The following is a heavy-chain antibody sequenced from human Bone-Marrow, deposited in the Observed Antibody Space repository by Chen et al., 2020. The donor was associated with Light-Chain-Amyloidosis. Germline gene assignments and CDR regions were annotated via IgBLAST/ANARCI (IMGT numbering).Heavy chain of an antibody. J-gene: IGHJ4*02. Sequence: EVQMLESGGDLVQPGGSLRLSCEASGFTFRSYPMSWVRQASGKGLEWVSSIISTGSAAYYADTVKGRFTISRDNSKNTVHLQMDNLRAEDTAMYYCAKVLSAFDGSYNFDHWGRGNLVTVSS. D-gene: IGHD3-10*01. CDR3: AKVLSAFDGSYNFDH. CDR2: IISTGSAA. CDR1: GFTFRSYP. V-gene: IGHV3-23*05.